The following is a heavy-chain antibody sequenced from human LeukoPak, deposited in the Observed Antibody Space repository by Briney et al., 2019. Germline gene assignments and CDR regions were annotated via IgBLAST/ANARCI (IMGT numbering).Heavy chain of an antibody. CDR1: GFTFSSYA. CDR3: ARGEGYSSSWYPRSYYFDY. J-gene: IGHJ4*02. D-gene: IGHD6-13*01. CDR2: ISSNGGST. Sequence: PGGSLRLSCAASGFTFSSYAMHWVRQAPGKGLEYVSAISSNGGSTYYANSVKGRFTISRDNSKNTLYLQMGSLRAEDMAVYYCARGEGYSSSWYPRSYYFDYWGQGTLVTVSS. V-gene: IGHV3-64*01.